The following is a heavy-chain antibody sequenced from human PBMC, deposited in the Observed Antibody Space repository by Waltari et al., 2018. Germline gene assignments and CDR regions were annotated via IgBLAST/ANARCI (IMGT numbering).Heavy chain of an antibody. D-gene: IGHD3-3*01. Sequence: QVQLVQSGAEVKKPGSSVKVSCKASGGTFSSYAISWVRQAPGQGLEWMGGIIPIFGTANYAQKFQGRVTITADESTSTAYMELSNLRSEDTAVYYCARDRTIFGVVISGFYFDYWGQGTLVTVSS. V-gene: IGHV1-69*01. CDR2: IIPIFGTA. CDR1: GGTFSSYA. J-gene: IGHJ4*02. CDR3: ARDRTIFGVVISGFYFDY.